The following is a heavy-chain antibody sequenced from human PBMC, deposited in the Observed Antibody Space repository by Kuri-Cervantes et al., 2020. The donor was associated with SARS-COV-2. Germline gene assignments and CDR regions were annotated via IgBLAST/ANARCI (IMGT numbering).Heavy chain of an antibody. CDR3: AKVYSSSWYGPDV. Sequence: GESLKISCAASGFTFSDYYMSWIRQAPGKGLEWVSYISSSGSTIYYADSVKGRFTISRDNAKNSLYLQMNSLRAEDTAVYYCAKVYSSSWYGPDVWGQGNTVNVSS. CDR2: ISSSGSTI. J-gene: IGHJ6*02. V-gene: IGHV3-11*01. D-gene: IGHD6-13*01. CDR1: GFTFSDYY.